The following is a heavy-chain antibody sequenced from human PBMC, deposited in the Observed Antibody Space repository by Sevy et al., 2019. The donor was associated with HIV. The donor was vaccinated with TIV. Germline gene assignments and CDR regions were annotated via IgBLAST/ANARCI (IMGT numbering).Heavy chain of an antibody. CDR1: GFTFSSYE. Sequence: GGSLRLSCAASGFTFSSYEMNWVRQAPGKGLECVSYISSSGSTIYYADSVKGRFTISRDNAKNSLYLQMNSLRAEDTAVYYCARARGDGYNYGDAFDIWGQGTMVTVSS. D-gene: IGHD5-12*01. CDR2: ISSSGSTI. CDR3: ARARGDGYNYGDAFDI. J-gene: IGHJ3*02. V-gene: IGHV3-48*03.